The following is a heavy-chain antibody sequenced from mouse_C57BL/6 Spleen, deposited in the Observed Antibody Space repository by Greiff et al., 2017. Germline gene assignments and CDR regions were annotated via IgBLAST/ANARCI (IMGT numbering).Heavy chain of an antibody. CDR3: ARWGDYDVGYFDY. Sequence: QVQLKQSGAELVRPGASVKLSCKASGYTFTDYYINWVKQRPGQGLEWIARIYPGSGNTYYNEKFKGKATLTAEKSSSTAYMQLSSLTSEDSAVYFCARWGDYDVGYFDYWGQGTTLTVSS. CDR2: IYPGSGNT. CDR1: GYTFTDYY. D-gene: IGHD2-4*01. V-gene: IGHV1-76*01. J-gene: IGHJ2*01.